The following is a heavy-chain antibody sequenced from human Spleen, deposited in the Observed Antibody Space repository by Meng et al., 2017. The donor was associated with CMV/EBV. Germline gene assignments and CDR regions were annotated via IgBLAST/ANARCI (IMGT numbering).Heavy chain of an antibody. Sequence: ASVQVSCKASGYTFTGYYMHWVRQAPGQGLEWMGWINPNSGGTNYAQKFQGRVTMTRDTSISTAYMELSRLRSDDTAVYYCARDPPKGYYNNMGDYWGQGTLVTVSS. CDR1: GYTFTGYY. J-gene: IGHJ4*02. CDR3: ARDPPKGYYNNMGDY. V-gene: IGHV1-2*02. D-gene: IGHD3-22*01. CDR2: INPNSGGT.